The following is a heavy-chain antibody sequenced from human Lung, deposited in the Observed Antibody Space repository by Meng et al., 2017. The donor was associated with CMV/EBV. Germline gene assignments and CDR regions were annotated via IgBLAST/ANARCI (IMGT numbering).Heavy chain of an antibody. CDR3: AKDYDFWGLEAVDI. CDR2: ISSSGSTI. D-gene: IGHD3-3*01. CDR1: GFTFSSYE. V-gene: IGHV3-48*03. Sequence: GESXKISCAASGFTFSSYEMNWVRQAPGKGLEWVSYISSSGSTIYYADSVKGRFTITRDNAKNSLYLQMKSLRAEDKAVYYCAKDYDFWGLEAVDIWGQGTRVTVSS. J-gene: IGHJ3*02.